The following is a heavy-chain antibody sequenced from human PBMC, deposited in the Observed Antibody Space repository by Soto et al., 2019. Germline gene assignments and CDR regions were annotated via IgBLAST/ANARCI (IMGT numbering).Heavy chain of an antibody. CDR2: IRSKANSYAT. CDR3: RCERIGELLWTPGGYYYYGMDV. CDR1: GFTFSGSA. V-gene: IGHV3-73*01. J-gene: IGHJ6*02. D-gene: IGHD3-10*01. Sequence: LRLSCAASGFTFSGSAMHCVRQASGKGLEWVGRIRSKANSYATAYAASVKGRFTISRDDSKNTAYLQMNSLKTEDKAVYYCRCERIGELLWTPGGYYYYGMDVWGQGTTVTVSS.